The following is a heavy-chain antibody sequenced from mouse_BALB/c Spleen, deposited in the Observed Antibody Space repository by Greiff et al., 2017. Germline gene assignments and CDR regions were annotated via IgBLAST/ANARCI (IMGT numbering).Heavy chain of an antibody. Sequence: DVMLMESGGGLVQPGGSLKLSCAASGFTFSSYTMSWVRQTPEKRLEWVAYISNGGGSTYSPDTVKGRFTISRDNAKNTLYLQMSSLKSEDTAMYYCAILYSLYAMDYWGQGTSVTVSS. D-gene: IGHD2-1*01. J-gene: IGHJ4*01. V-gene: IGHV5-12-2*01. CDR3: AILYSLYAMDY. CDR2: ISNGGGST. CDR1: GFTFSSYT.